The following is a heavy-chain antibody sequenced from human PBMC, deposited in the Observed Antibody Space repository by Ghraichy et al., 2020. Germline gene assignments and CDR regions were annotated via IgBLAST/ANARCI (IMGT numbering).Heavy chain of an antibody. CDR2: IFYSGST. V-gene: IGHV4-59*01. CDR1: GGSISPYY. D-gene: IGHD6-19*01. Sequence: ESLNISCTVSGGSISPYYWTWIRQPPGKGLEWTGYIFYSGSTNYNPSLKSRVTISLDTSKNQFSLKLTSVTAADTAVYYCARHSGWYFGLDPWGQGTLVTVSS. CDR3: ARHSGWYFGLDP. J-gene: IGHJ5*02.